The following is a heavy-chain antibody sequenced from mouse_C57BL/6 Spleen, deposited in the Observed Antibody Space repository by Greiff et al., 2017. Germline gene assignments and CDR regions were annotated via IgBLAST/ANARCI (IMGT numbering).Heavy chain of an antibody. CDR2: IDPSDSYT. J-gene: IGHJ3*01. CDR1: GYTFTSYW. Sequence: QVQLKQPGAELVKPGASVKLSCKASGYTFTSYWMQWVKQRPGQGLEWIGEIDPSDSYTNYNQKFKGKATLTVDTSSSTAYMQLSSLTSEDSAVYYCARGDYGSSYVGWFAYWGQGTLVTVSA. V-gene: IGHV1-50*01. CDR3: ARGDYGSSYVGWFAY. D-gene: IGHD1-1*01.